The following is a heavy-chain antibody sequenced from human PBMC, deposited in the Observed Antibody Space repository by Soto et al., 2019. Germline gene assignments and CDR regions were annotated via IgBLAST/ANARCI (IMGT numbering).Heavy chain of an antibody. CDR2: IYSDGRT. J-gene: IGHJ4*02. V-gene: IGHV3-66*01. Sequence: EVQLVESGGGLVQPGGSLRLSCAASGFIVSNNAMSWVRQAPGKGLEWVSVIYSDGRTYYADSVKGRFTISRDNAKNTLFFQTNGLRAEDTTLYYCARGVAPGTSAPDYWGQGTLVIVSS. CDR3: ARGVAPGTSAPDY. D-gene: IGHD6-13*01. CDR1: GFIVSNNA.